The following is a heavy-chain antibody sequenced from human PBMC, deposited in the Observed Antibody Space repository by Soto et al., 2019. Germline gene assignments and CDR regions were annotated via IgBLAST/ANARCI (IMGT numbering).Heavy chain of an antibody. CDR1: GYTFTSYA. D-gene: IGHD6-6*01. V-gene: IGHV1-69*13. J-gene: IGHJ4*02. CDR3: ASGDSSSSVFYFDY. Sequence: SVKVSCKASGYTFTSYAMHWVRQAPGQGLEWMGGIIPIFGTANYAQKFQGRVTITADESTSTAYMELSSLRSEDTAVYYCASGDSSSSVFYFDYWGQGTLVTVSS. CDR2: IIPIFGTA.